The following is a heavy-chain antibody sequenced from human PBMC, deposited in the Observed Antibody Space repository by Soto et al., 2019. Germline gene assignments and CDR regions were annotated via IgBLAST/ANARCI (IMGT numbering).Heavy chain of an antibody. Sequence: QVQLVQSGAEVKKPGASVKVSCKASGYTFTSYYISWVRQAPGQGLEWMGWISAYNGNTNYAQKLQGRVTMTTDTATSAAYMALRSLRSDERAVYSCARDLPPVDYWGQGTLVTVSS. V-gene: IGHV1-18*01. CDR2: ISAYNGNT. CDR1: GYTFTSYY. CDR3: ARDLPPVDY. J-gene: IGHJ4*02.